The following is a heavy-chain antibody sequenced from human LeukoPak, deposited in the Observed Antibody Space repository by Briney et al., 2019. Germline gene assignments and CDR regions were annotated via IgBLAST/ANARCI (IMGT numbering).Heavy chain of an antibody. V-gene: IGHV4-59*01. Sequence: SETLSLTCTVSGGSISSYYWSWIRQPPGKGLEWIGHISYTGSTNYNPSLKSRVTISVDTSKSQFSLKLSSVTAADTAVYYCARTYYYASGAFDIWGQGTMVTVSS. CDR2: ISYTGST. CDR1: GGSISSYY. CDR3: ARTYYYASGAFDI. J-gene: IGHJ3*02. D-gene: IGHD3-10*01.